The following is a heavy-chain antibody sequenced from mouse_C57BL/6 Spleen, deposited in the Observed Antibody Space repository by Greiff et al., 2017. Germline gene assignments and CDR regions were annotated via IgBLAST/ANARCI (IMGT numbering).Heavy chain of an antibody. CDR3: ASNYYGSSWFAY. CDR1: GYSFTDYN. Sequence: EVKLVESGPELVKPGASVKISCKASGYSFTDYNMNWVKQSNGKSLEWIGVINPNYGTTSYNQKFKGKATLTVDQSSSTAYMQLNSLTSEDSAVYYCASNYYGSSWFAYWGQGTLVTVSA. V-gene: IGHV1-39*01. J-gene: IGHJ3*01. D-gene: IGHD1-1*01. CDR2: INPNYGTT.